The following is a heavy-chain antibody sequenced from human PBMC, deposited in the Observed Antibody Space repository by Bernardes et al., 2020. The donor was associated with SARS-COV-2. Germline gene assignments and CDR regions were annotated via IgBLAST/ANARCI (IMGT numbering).Heavy chain of an antibody. CDR3: ARVGGEIAAAGRVDY. Sequence: TLSLTCAVYGGSFSGYYWSWIRQPPGKGLEWIGEINHSGSTNYNPSLKSRVTISVDTSKNQFSLKLSSVTAADTAVYYCARVGGEIAAAGRVDYWGQGTLVTVSS. J-gene: IGHJ4*02. CDR1: GGSFSGYY. D-gene: IGHD6-13*01. V-gene: IGHV4-34*01. CDR2: INHSGST.